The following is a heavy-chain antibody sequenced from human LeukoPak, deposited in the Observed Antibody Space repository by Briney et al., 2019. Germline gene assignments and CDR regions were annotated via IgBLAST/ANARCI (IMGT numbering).Heavy chain of an antibody. CDR3: ARGGGTYYYGSGSYFPDPPLAFDI. V-gene: IGHV1-18*01. J-gene: IGHJ3*02. D-gene: IGHD3-10*01. CDR2: ISAYNGNT. Sequence: ASVKVSCKASGYTFTSYGISWVRQAPGQGLGWMGWISAYNGNTNYAQKLQGRVTMTTDTSTSTAYMELRSLRSDDTAVYYCARGGGTYYYGSGSYFPDPPLAFDIWGQGTMVTVSS. CDR1: GYTFTSYG.